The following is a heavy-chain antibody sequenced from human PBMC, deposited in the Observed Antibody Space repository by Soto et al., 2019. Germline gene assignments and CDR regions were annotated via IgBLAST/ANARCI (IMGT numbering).Heavy chain of an antibody. J-gene: IGHJ6*02. CDR1: GGTFSSYA. V-gene: IGHV1-69*13. D-gene: IGHD2-2*01. Sequence: SVKVSCKASGGTFSSYAISWVRQAPGQGLEWMGGIIPIFGTANYAQKFQGRVAITADESTSTAYMELSSLRSEDTAVYYCADLGYCSSTSCSRVWGQGTTVTVSS. CDR3: ADLGYCSSTSCSRV. CDR2: IIPIFGTA.